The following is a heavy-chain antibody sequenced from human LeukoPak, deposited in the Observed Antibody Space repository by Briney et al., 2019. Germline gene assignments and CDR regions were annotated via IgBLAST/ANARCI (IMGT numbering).Heavy chain of an antibody. CDR3: ARDKGRMVPFDY. D-gene: IGHD3-10*01. Sequence: GGALRLSCVASGFTFSSRDWMTWVRQAPGKGLGWVANIKQGGSEKNYVDSVKGRFTIARDDAKNSLYLQMNSLRAEDTAVYFCARDKGRMVPFDYWGQGTLVTVSS. V-gene: IGHV3-7*01. CDR2: IKQGGSEK. CDR1: GFTFSSRDW. J-gene: IGHJ4*02.